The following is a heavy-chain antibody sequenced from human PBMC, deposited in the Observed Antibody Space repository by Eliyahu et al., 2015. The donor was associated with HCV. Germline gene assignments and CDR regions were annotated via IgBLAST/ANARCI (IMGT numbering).Heavy chain of an antibody. CDR3: ARMNYPLVDDAFDI. V-gene: IGHV2-70*15. J-gene: IGHJ3*02. D-gene: IGHD1-7*01. Sequence: QVTLRESGPALVKPTQTLTLTCTFSGFSLSTSGMCVSWIRQPPGKALEWLARIDWDDDKYYSTSLKTRLTISKDTSKNQVVLTMTNMDPVDTATYYCARMNYPLVDDAFDIWGQGTMVTVSS. CDR1: GFSLSTSGMC. CDR2: IDWDDDK.